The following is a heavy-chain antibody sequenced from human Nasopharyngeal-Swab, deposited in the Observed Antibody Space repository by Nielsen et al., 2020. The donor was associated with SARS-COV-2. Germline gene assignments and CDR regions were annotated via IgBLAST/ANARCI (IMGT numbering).Heavy chain of an antibody. V-gene: IGHV1-2*06. Sequence: ASVKVSCKASGYTFTGYYMHWVRQAPGQGLEWMGRINPNSGGTNYAQKFQGRVTMTRDTSISTAYMELSRLRSDDTAVYYCARVSPSHRTYYYYYMDVWGKGTTVTVSS. CDR2: INPNSGGT. CDR3: ARVSPSHRTYYYYYMDV. CDR1: GYTFTGYY. J-gene: IGHJ6*03.